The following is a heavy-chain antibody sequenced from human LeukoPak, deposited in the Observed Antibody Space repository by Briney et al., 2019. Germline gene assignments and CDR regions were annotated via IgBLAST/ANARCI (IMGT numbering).Heavy chain of an antibody. V-gene: IGHV4-39*02. CDR2: IYYSGST. D-gene: IGHD1-26*01. CDR3: ARDGRGHFDY. J-gene: IGHJ4*02. CDR1: GGSISSSYYY. Sequence: SETLSLTCTVSGGSISSSYYYWGWIRQPPGKGLEWIGSIYYSGSTYYNPSLKSRVTISVDTSKNQFSLKLRSVTAADTAVYYCARDGRGHFDYWGQGTLVTVSS.